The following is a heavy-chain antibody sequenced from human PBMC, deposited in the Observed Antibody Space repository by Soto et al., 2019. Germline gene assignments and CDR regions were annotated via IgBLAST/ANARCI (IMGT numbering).Heavy chain of an antibody. V-gene: IGHV3-30-3*01. J-gene: IGHJ4*02. Sequence: GGSLRLSCAASGFTFSSYAMHWVRQAPGKGLEWVAVISYDGSNKYYADSVKGRFTISRDNSKNTLYLQMNSLRAEDTAVYYCARDERLIAVAGRITYFDYWGQGTLVTVSS. CDR2: ISYDGSNK. CDR1: GFTFSSYA. CDR3: ARDERLIAVAGRITYFDY. D-gene: IGHD6-19*01.